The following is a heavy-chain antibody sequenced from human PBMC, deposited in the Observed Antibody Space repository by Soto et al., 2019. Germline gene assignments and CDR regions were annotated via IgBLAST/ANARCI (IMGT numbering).Heavy chain of an antibody. D-gene: IGHD3-3*01. Sequence: GGSLRLSCAASGFTFSSFGMHWVRQAPGKGLEWVAVISYDGSNKYYTDSVKGRFTISRDNSKNTLHLQMNSLRAEDTAVYYCAKGQSAFWSGLEDYYYGTDVWGQGTTVTVSS. V-gene: IGHV3-30*18. CDR1: GFTFSSFG. CDR2: ISYDGSNK. CDR3: AKGQSAFWSGLEDYYYGTDV. J-gene: IGHJ6*02.